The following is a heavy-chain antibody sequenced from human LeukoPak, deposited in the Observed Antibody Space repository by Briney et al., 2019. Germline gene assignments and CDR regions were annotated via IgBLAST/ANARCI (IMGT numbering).Heavy chain of an antibody. CDR2: ISSSGSTI. J-gene: IGHJ6*03. D-gene: IGHD6-25*01. V-gene: IGHV3-48*03. CDR1: GFTFSSYE. Sequence: SGGSLRLSCAASGFTFSSYEMNWVRQAPGKGLEWVSYISSSGSTIYYADSVKGRFTISRDNAKNSLYLQMNSLRAEDTAVYYCARRGIAAGYYYHYYLDVWGKGTTVTISS. CDR3: ARRGIAAGYYYHYYLDV.